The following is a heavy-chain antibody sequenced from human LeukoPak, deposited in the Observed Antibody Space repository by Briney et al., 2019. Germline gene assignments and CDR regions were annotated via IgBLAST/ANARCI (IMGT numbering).Heavy chain of an antibody. CDR2: ISYDGSNK. CDR1: GFTFSSYG. CDR3: AKDYVHGDLLRIYYYYDGMDV. Sequence: GGSLRLSCAASGFTFSSYGIHWVRQVPGKGLEWVAVISYDGSNKYYADSVKGRFTISRDNSKNTLYLQMNSLRAEDTAVYYCAKDYVHGDLLRIYYYYDGMDVWGQGTTVTVSS. J-gene: IGHJ6*02. D-gene: IGHD4-17*01. V-gene: IGHV3-30*18.